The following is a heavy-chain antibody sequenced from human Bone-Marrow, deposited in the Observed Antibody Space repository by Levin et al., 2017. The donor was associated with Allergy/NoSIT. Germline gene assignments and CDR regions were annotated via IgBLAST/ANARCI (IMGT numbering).Heavy chain of an antibody. D-gene: IGHD3-10*01. V-gene: IGHV3-30*18. CDR1: GFTFSRYG. CDR2: ISYNGNNK. J-gene: IGHJ3*02. CDR3: AKDSAGWVGEYAFDI. Sequence: LSLTCAASGFTFSRYGMHWVRQAPGKGLEWVALISYNGNNKYYPDSVKGRFTISRDNAKNTLSMQMSSLRVEDTAVYYCAKDSAGWVGEYAFDIWGQGTMVTVSS.